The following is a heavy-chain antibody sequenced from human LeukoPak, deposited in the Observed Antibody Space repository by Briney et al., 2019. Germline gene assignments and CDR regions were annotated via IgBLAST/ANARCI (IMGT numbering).Heavy chain of an antibody. J-gene: IGHJ3*02. CDR2: IIPIFGTA. CDR1: GGTFSSYA. V-gene: IGHV1-69*06. CDR3: ARQGYGGGAFDI. Sequence: SVTVSCKASGGTFSSYAISWVRQAPGQGLEWMGGIIPIFGTANYAQKFQGRVTITADKSTSTAYMELSSLRSEDTAVYYCARQGYGGGAFDIWGQGTMVTVSS. D-gene: IGHD5-18*01.